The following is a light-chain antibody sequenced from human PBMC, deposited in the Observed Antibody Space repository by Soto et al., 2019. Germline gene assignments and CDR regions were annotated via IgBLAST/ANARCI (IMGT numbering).Light chain of an antibody. CDR2: EVS. CDR3: SSYTISSTTV. V-gene: IGLV2-14*01. CDR1: SSDIGGYDF. Sequence: QSVLTQPASVSGSPGQSLTISCTGTSSDIGGYDFVSWYRQQPGKAPKLLIYEVSHRPSGVSSRFSASKSGNTASLTILGLQAEDEGDYYCSSYTISSTTVFGTGTKLTVL. J-gene: IGLJ1*01.